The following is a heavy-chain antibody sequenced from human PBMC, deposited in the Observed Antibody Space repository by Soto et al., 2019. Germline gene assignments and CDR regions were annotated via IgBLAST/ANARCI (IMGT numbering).Heavy chain of an antibody. CDR3: ARDRGPRTGMYYFDY. J-gene: IGHJ4*02. V-gene: IGHV1-69*13. CDR2: IIPIFGTA. Sequence: SVKVSCKASGGTFSSYAISWVRQAPGQGLEWMGGIIPIFGTANYAQKFQGRVTITADESTSTAYMELSSLRSEDTAVYYCARDRGPRTGMYYFDYWGQGTLVTVS. D-gene: IGHD3-10*01. CDR1: GGTFSSYA.